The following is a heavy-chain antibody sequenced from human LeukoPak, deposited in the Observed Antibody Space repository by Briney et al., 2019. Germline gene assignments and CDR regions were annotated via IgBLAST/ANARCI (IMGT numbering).Heavy chain of an antibody. CDR1: GYTFTGYY. D-gene: IGHD6-6*01. Sequence: ASVKVSCKASGYTFTGYYMHWVRQAPGQGLEWMGWISAYNGNTNYAQKLQGRVTMTTGTSTSTAYMELRSLRSDDTAVYYCAREQGPSSSSWFDPWGQGTLVTVSS. J-gene: IGHJ5*02. V-gene: IGHV1-18*04. CDR2: ISAYNGNT. CDR3: AREQGPSSSSWFDP.